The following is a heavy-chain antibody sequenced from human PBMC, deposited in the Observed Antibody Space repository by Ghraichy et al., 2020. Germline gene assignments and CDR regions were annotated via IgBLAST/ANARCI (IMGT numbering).Heavy chain of an antibody. V-gene: IGHV3-48*02. CDR2: ITSSSRTI. J-gene: IGHJ6*02. CDR1: GFTFTGYS. Sequence: GGSLRLSCACSGFTFTGYSMNWVRQAPGKGLEWVSYITSSSRTISYADSVKGRFTISRDNAQNSLYLQMNSLRDEDTAVHYCARGSTVVRFYYYDGMDVWGQGTTVTVSS. CDR3: ARGSTVVRFYYYDGMDV. D-gene: IGHD4-23*01.